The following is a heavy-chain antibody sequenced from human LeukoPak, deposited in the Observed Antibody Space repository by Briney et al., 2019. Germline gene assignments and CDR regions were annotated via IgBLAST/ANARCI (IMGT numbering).Heavy chain of an antibody. CDR3: AKDDGVVVVAATID. D-gene: IGHD2-15*01. Sequence: PGGSLRLSCAASGFTFNTHGMHWVRQAPGKGLEWVSAISGSGGSTYYADSVKGRFTISRDNSKNTLYLQMNSLRAEDTAVYYCAKDDGVVVVAATIDWGQGTLVTVSA. CDR1: GFTFNTHG. J-gene: IGHJ4*02. CDR2: ISGSGGST. V-gene: IGHV3-23*01.